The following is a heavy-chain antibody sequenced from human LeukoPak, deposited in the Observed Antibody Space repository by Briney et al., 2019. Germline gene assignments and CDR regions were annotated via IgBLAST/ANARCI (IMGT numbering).Heavy chain of an antibody. CDR1: GFTFSSYE. V-gene: IGHV3-48*03. CDR3: ARGYDYVWGSYRKGVDY. J-gene: IGHJ4*02. D-gene: IGHD3-16*02. CDR2: ISSSGSTI. Sequence: PGGSLRLSCAASGFTFSSYEMNWVRQAPGKGLEWVSYISSSGSTIYYADSVKGRFTISRDNAKNSLYLQMNSLRAEDTAVYYCARGYDYVWGSYRKGVDYWGQGTLVTVSS.